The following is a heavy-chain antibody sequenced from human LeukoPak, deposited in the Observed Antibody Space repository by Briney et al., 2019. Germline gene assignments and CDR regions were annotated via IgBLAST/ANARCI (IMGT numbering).Heavy chain of an antibody. Sequence: PSETLSLTCAVYGGSFSGYYWGWIRQPPGKGLEWIGNIYHSGSTYYNPSLKSRVTISLDTSKNQFSLKLSSVTAADTAVYYCARKDPGYSGYSDFDYWGQGTPVTVSS. V-gene: IGHV4-34*01. CDR1: GGSFSGYY. CDR2: IYHSGST. CDR3: ARKDPGYSGYSDFDY. D-gene: IGHD5-12*01. J-gene: IGHJ4*02.